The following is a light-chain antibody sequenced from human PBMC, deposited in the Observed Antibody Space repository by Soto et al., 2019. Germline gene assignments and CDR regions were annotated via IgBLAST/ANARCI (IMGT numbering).Light chain of an antibody. CDR3: QQCNSYPLT. CDR2: DAS. V-gene: IGKV1-13*02. CDR1: QAISSS. Sequence: AIQLTQSPSSLSASVGDRVTITCRASQAISSSLAWYHQKPGKAPKLLIYDASSLQSGVPPRFSGSGSGTDVTLTVSSLQPEEFGTYYCQQCNSYPLTFGGGTKVE. J-gene: IGKJ4*01.